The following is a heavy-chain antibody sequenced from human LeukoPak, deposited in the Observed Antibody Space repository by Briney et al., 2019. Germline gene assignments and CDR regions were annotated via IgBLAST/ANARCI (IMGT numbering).Heavy chain of an antibody. Sequence: SETLSLTCTVSGGSISIYCWTWIRQPPGKGLEWIGYNSYSGNTNYNPSLKSRVTISVDMSKNQFSLKLSSVTAADTAVYYCARAGSGWSFDYWGQGTLVTVSS. CDR3: ARAGSGWSFDY. V-gene: IGHV4-59*01. J-gene: IGHJ4*02. CDR2: NSYSGNT. CDR1: GGSISIYC. D-gene: IGHD6-19*01.